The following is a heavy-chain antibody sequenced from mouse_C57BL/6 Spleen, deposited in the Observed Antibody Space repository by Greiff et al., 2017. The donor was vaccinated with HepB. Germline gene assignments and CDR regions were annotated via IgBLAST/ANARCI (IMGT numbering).Heavy chain of an antibody. CDR3: ARRQLGLYYFDY. CDR2: FHPYNDDT. V-gene: IGHV1-47*01. Sequence: QVHVKQSGAELVKPGASVKMSCKASGYTFTTYPIEWMKQNHGKSLEWIGNFHPYNDDTKYNEKFKGKATLTVEKSSSTVYLELSRLTSDDSAVYYCARRQLGLYYFDYWGQGTTLTVSS. J-gene: IGHJ2*01. D-gene: IGHD4-1*02. CDR1: GYTFTTYP.